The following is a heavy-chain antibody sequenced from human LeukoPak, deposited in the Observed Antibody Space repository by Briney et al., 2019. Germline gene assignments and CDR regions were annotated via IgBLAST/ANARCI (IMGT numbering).Heavy chain of an antibody. CDR3: ATYADSSGSYYSDY. D-gene: IGHD3-22*01. V-gene: IGHV3-7*01. J-gene: IGHJ4*02. CDR2: INQDGSQK. CDR1: QITLCSYW. Sequence: GGALRLSCAAPQITLCSYWMRGGRPAPGEGRGGVAPINQDGSQKYYVDSVKGRFTISRDNAENLLFLQMNSLRAEDTALYYCATYADSSGSYYSDYWGRGTLVTVSS.